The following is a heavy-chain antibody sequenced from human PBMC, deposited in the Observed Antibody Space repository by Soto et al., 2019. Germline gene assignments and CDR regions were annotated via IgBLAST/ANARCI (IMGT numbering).Heavy chain of an antibody. CDR1: GGSISSYY. Sequence: PSETLSLTCTVSGGSISSYYWSWIRQPPGKGLEWIGYIYYSGSTNYNPSLKSRVTISVDTSKNQFSLKLSSVTAADTAVYYCARDGGYCSGGSCPSGYMDVWGKGTTVTVLL. J-gene: IGHJ6*03. D-gene: IGHD2-15*01. V-gene: IGHV4-59*01. CDR3: ARDGGYCSGGSCPSGYMDV. CDR2: IYYSGST.